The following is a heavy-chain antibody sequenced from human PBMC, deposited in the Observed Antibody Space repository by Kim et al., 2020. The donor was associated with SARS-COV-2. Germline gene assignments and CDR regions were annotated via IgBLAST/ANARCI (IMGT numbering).Heavy chain of an antibody. CDR1: GGSISSSSYY. D-gene: IGHD3-3*01. V-gene: IGHV4-39*01. J-gene: IGHJ5*02. Sequence: SETLSLTCTVSGGSISSSSYYWGWIRQPPGKGLEWIGSIYYSGSTYYNPSLKSRVTISVDTSKNQFSLKLSSVTAADTAVYYCARHLPLEWFRRDGYGPWFDPWGQGTLVTVSS. CDR2: IYYSGST. CDR3: ARHLPLEWFRRDGYGPWFDP.